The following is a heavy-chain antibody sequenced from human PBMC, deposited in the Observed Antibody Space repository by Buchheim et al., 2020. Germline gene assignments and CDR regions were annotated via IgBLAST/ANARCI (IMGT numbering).Heavy chain of an antibody. D-gene: IGHD3-22*01. Sequence: QVQLQESGPGLVKASGTLSLTCAVSGASISHSNAWTWVRQSPGRGLEWIGEIYHGGVTNYNPSLKSRVSISVDTSKNQFSLKLSSVTAADTAVYYCARDKHYDSSGPGVWFDPWGQGTL. CDR1: GASISHSNA. CDR2: IYHGGVT. J-gene: IGHJ5*02. V-gene: IGHV4-4*02. CDR3: ARDKHYDSSGPGVWFDP.